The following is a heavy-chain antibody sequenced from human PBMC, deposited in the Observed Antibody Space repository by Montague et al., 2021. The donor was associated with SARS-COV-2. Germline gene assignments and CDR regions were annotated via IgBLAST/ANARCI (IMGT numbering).Heavy chain of an antibody. CDR3: ARLRQGADHFDN. Sequence: SETLSLTCNVTGATTNTGTHYWGWIRQPPGKVLEWIGSVYYTGKTYYNPSLKSRVTVSVDTSNNHFSLKLTSVTAADTAVYYCARLRQGADHFDNWGRGTLVTVSS. V-gene: IGHV4-39*01. CDR2: VYYTGKT. CDR1: GATTNTGTHY. D-gene: IGHD3-16*01. J-gene: IGHJ4*01.